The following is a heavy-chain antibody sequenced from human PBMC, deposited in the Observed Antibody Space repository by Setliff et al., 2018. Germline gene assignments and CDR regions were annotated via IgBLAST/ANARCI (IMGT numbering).Heavy chain of an antibody. CDR2: IYTGGST. CDR3: ARARWWPLLDYGMDV. D-gene: IGHD2-8*02. J-gene: IGHJ6*02. Sequence: SETLSLTCSVSGDSINSGTYYWSWFRQSAGKGLEWIGRIYTGGSTSYNPSLKSRVTISVDTSKNQFSLKLSSVTAADTAVYYCARARWWPLLDYGMDVWGQGTTVTVSS. CDR1: GDSINSGTYY. V-gene: IGHV4-61*02.